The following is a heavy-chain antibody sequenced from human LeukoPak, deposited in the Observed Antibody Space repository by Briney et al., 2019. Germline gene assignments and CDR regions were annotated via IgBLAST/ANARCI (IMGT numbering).Heavy chain of an antibody. CDR1: GFTFSSYS. D-gene: IGHD3-22*01. V-gene: IGHV3-48*02. CDR2: ISTGSSTI. Sequence: GGSLRLSCAASGFTFSSYSMNWVRQAPGKGLEWVSYISTGSSTIYYADSVKGRFTISRDNAKNSLYLQMNSLRDEDTAVYYCARSANYFDTSGQDYWGQGTLVTVSS. J-gene: IGHJ4*02. CDR3: ARSANYFDTSGQDY.